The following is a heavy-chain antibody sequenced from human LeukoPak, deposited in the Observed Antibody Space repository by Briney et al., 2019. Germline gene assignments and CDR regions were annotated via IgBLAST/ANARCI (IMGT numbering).Heavy chain of an antibody. CDR2: IYYSGST. CDR1: GGSISSSSYY. Sequence: SETLSLTCTVSGGSISSSSYYWGWIRQPPGKGLEWIGSIYYSGSTYYNPSLKSRVTISVDTSKNQFSLKLSSVTAADTAVYYCARLWSSWYGIQNNWFDPWGQGTLVTVSS. CDR3: ARLWSSWYGIQNNWFDP. D-gene: IGHD6-13*01. J-gene: IGHJ5*02. V-gene: IGHV4-39*01.